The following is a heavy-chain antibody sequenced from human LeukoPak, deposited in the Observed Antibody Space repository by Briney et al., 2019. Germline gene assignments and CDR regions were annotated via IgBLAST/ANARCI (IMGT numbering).Heavy chain of an antibody. CDR1: GFTFSSYA. J-gene: IGHJ4*02. D-gene: IGHD5-12*01. Sequence: GGSQRLSCAASGFTFSSYAMHWVRQAPGKGLEWVAVISYDGSNKYYADSVKGRFTISRDNSKNTLYLQMNSLRAEDTAVYYCARVGDIVAPSDYWGQGTLVTVSS. V-gene: IGHV3-30*04. CDR3: ARVGDIVAPSDY. CDR2: ISYDGSNK.